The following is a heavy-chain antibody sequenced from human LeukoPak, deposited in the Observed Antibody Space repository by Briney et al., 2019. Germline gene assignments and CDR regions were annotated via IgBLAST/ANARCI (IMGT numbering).Heavy chain of an antibody. CDR3: ARVRSGSYLDY. CDR1: GGSINSYY. V-gene: IGHV4-59*08. D-gene: IGHD3-10*01. CDR2: IYYSGST. J-gene: IGHJ4*02. Sequence: SETLSLTCTVSGGSINSYYWSWIRQPPGKGLEWIGYIYYSGSTNYNPSLKSRVTISVDTSKNQFSLNLNSVTAADTAVYYCARVRSGSYLDYWGQGTLVTVSS.